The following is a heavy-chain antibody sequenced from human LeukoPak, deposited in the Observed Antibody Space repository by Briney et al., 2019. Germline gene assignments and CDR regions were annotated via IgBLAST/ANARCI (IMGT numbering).Heavy chain of an antibody. V-gene: IGHV4-4*07. CDR2: IYPSGAT. CDR1: GGSVRSYY. CDR3: ADDYGD. D-gene: IGHD4-17*01. J-gene: IGHJ4*02. Sequence: SETLSLTCSVSGGSVRSYYWSWIRRPPGKGLEWIGRIYPSGATHYNPSLKSRVTMSLDTSKSQFSLKLTFVTAADTAVYYCADDYGDWGQGTLVTVSS.